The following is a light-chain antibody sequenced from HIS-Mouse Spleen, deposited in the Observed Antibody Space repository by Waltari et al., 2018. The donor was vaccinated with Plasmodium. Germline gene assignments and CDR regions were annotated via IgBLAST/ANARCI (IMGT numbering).Light chain of an antibody. CDR1: QGRSRW. V-gene: IGKV1-12*01. CDR2: AAS. J-gene: IGKJ4*01. CDR3: QQANSFPPLT. Sequence: DIQMTQSPSSVSASVRARVTIPCRASQGRSRWLAWYQQKPGKAPKLLIYAASSLQSGVPSRFSGSGSGTDFTLTISSLQPEDFATYYCQQANSFPPLTFGGGTKVEIK.